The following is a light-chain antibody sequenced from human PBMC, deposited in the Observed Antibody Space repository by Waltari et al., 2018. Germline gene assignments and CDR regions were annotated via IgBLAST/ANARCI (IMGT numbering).Light chain of an antibody. Sequence: SYELAQQPSVSESPGQTASITCSGDTLGDKYDSWYQQKPGQSPVVVIYRDTERPSGIPERFSGSNSGNTATLTISGTQTMDEADYYCQAWDSSTAVFGGGTKLTVL. CDR2: RDT. V-gene: IGLV3-1*01. CDR1: TLGDKY. CDR3: QAWDSSTAV. J-gene: IGLJ2*01.